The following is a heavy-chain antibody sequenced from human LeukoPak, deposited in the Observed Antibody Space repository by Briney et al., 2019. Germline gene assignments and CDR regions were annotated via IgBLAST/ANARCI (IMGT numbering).Heavy chain of an antibody. CDR2: IYYSGST. D-gene: IGHD6-19*01. Sequence: SETLSLTCTVSGGSISSYYWSWIRQPPGKGLEWIGYIYYSGSTNYNPSLKSRVTISVDTSKNQFSLKLSSVTAADTAVYYCARAKFIAVAAPFDYWGQGTLVTVSS. V-gene: IGHV4-59*12. CDR3: ARAKFIAVAAPFDY. J-gene: IGHJ4*02. CDR1: GGSISSYY.